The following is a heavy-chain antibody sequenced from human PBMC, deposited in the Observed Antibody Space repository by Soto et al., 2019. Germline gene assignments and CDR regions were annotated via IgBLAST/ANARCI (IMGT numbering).Heavy chain of an antibody. J-gene: IGHJ4*03. CDR3: ARALLSHSYDSGGYDSYFRAMKV. CDR1: GGTFSSLD. V-gene: IGHV1-69*06. CDR2: IIPISETT. Sequence: ASVKVSCKASGGTFSSLDINWVRQAPGQGLEWMGGIIPISETTNYAQIFQGRVSIVADKSTSTAYLELSRLRSEDTAVYYCARALLSHSYDSGGYDSYFRAMKVWGQGTPVTVSS. D-gene: IGHD3-22*01.